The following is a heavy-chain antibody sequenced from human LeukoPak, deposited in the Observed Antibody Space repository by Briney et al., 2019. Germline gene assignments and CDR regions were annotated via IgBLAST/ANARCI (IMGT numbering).Heavy chain of an antibody. CDR3: ARDRSNWNAPFNWFDP. V-gene: IGHV4-31*03. Sequence: NPSETLSLTCTVSGGSISSGGYYWSWIRQHPGKGLEWIGYIYYSGSTYYNPSLKSRVTISVDTSKNQFSLKLSSVTAADTAVYYCARDRSNWNAPFNWFDPWGQGTLVTVSS. J-gene: IGHJ5*02. CDR2: IYYSGST. CDR1: GGSISSGGYY. D-gene: IGHD1-1*01.